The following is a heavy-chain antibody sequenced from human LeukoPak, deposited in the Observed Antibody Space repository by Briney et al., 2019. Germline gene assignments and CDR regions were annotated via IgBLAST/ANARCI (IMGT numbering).Heavy chain of an antibody. Sequence: ASVKVSCKASGYTFTSYAMRWVRQAPGQRLEWMGWINAGNGNTKYSQKFQGRVTITRDTSASTAYMELSSLRSEDTAVYYCARDVMVRGVLPGYWGQGTLVTVSS. CDR1: GYTFTSYA. CDR2: INAGNGNT. J-gene: IGHJ4*02. V-gene: IGHV1-3*01. CDR3: ARDVMVRGVLPGY. D-gene: IGHD3-10*01.